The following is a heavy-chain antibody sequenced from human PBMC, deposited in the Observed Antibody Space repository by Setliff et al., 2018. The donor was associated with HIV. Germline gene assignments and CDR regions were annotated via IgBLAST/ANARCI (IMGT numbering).Heavy chain of an antibody. V-gene: IGHV4-59*08. CDR1: GGSISDSH. CDR2: INRSGSA. J-gene: IGHJ4*02. D-gene: IGHD6-13*01. CDR3: ARQSTVAAAGFDF. Sequence: PSETLSLTCTVSGGSISDSHWSWIRQPPGKGLEWIGYINRSGSANYNRSLKSRVTMSVDTSKRQFSLKLDSVTAADTAIYYCARQSTVAAAGFDFWGQGTLVTVSS.